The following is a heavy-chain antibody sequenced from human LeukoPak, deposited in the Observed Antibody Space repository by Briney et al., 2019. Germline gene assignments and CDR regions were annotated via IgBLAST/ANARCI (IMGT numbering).Heavy chain of an antibody. Sequence: MASETLSLTCTVSGGSISSNYRSWIRQPPGKGLEWIGFISHSGSTNYNPSLKSRVTISVATSKKYFSLRLSSVTAGETAVYYCTRQNAVSAGYAYDIWGQGTMVTVSS. CDR2: ISHSGST. V-gene: IGHV4-59*08. D-gene: IGHD1-1*01. CDR1: GGSISSNY. J-gene: IGHJ3*02. CDR3: TRQNAVSAGYAYDI.